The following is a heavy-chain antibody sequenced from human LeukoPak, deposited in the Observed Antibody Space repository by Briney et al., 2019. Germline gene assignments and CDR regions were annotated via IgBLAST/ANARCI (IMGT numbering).Heavy chain of an antibody. D-gene: IGHD6-13*01. CDR1: GGSFSGYY. CDR2: INHSGST. J-gene: IGHJ6*03. Sequence: PSETLSLTCAVYGGSFSGYYWSWIRQPPGKGLEWIGEINHSGSTNYNPSLKSRVTISVDTSKNQFSLKLSSVTAAGTAVYYCARGRFGSNSWYVRFYMDVWGKGTTVTVSS. V-gene: IGHV4-34*01. CDR3: ARGRFGSNSWYVRFYMDV.